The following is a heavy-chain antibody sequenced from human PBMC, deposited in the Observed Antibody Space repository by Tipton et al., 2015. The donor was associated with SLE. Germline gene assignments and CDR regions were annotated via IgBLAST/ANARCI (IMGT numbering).Heavy chain of an antibody. V-gene: IGHV4-38-2*01. J-gene: IGHJ3*02. Sequence: TLSLTCAVSGYSISSGYYWGWIRQPPGKGLEWIGEINHSGSTNYNPSLKSRVTISVDTSKNQFSLKLSSVTAADTAVYYCARGKRYSSSWSHAFDIWGQGTMVTVSS. D-gene: IGHD6-13*01. CDR2: INHSGST. CDR1: GYSISSGYY. CDR3: ARGKRYSSSWSHAFDI.